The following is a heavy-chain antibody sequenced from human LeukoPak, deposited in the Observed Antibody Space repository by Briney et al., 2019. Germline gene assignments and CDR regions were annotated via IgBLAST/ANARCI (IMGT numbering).Heavy chain of an antibody. CDR3: AKGSLGSCRGVICYSLDY. CDR2: TSNSDAGT. J-gene: IGHJ4*02. Sequence: PPGSLRLSCAASGLTFSTYAMSWVRQLPGKGLEWDSATSNSDAGTYDAESVKGRFTISRDNSKNTLYLQMNSLRVGDTATYYCAKGSLGSCRGVICYSLDYWGQGSLVTVSS. D-gene: IGHD2-15*01. V-gene: IGHV3-23*01. CDR1: GLTFSTYA.